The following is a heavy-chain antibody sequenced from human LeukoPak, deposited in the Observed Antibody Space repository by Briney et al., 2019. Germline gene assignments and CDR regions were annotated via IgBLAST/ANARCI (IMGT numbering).Heavy chain of an antibody. Sequence: PGGSLRLSCAASGFVFSSQDMGWVRQAPGKGLEWVSVIYRGGSTYYADSVKGRFTVSRDNSKNTLYLQMNNLKAEDTAVYYCVAPYGDYVSGYDYWGQGTLVTVSS. V-gene: IGHV3-53*01. D-gene: IGHD4-17*01. J-gene: IGHJ4*02. CDR2: IYRGGST. CDR3: VAPYGDYVSGYDY. CDR1: GFVFSSQD.